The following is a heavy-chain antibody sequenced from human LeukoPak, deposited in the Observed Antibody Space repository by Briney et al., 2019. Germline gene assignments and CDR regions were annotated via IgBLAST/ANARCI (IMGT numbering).Heavy chain of an antibody. V-gene: IGHV3-7*01. J-gene: IGHJ4*02. CDR2: IKGDGSEK. CDR1: GFTFSSYW. CDR3: ARDFRFLEDY. D-gene: IGHD3-3*01. Sequence: GGSLRLSCAASGFTFSSYWMTWVRQAPGKGLEWVGNIKGDGSEKYYVDSVKGRFTISRDNAKNSLYLQMNSLRAEDTAVYYRARDFRFLEDYWGQGTLVTVSS.